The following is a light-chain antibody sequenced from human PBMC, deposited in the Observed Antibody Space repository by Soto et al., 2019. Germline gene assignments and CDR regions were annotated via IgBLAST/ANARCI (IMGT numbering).Light chain of an antibody. J-gene: IGKJ1*01. CDR1: QSISNS. V-gene: IGKV1-5*03. CDR3: QRYNSDSET. Sequence: DIQMTQSPSTLSASVGDRVTITCRASQSISNSLAWYQQKPGKAPKVLIYQTSKLHNGVPSRFSGSGSGTEFLLTISGLQPDDFATYYCQRYNSDSETFGQGTKVEIK. CDR2: QTS.